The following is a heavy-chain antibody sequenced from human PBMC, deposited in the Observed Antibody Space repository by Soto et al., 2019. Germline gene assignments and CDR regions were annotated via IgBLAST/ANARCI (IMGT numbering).Heavy chain of an antibody. CDR3: ARVTMIVVVNGRFGAFDI. CDR1: GYTFTSYG. Sequence: ASVKVSCKASGYTFTSYGISSVRQAPGQGLEWMGWISAYNGNTNYAQKLQGRVTMTTDTSTSTAYMELRSLRSDDTAVYYCARVTMIVVVNGRFGAFDISGQGTMVTLSS. D-gene: IGHD3-22*01. CDR2: ISAYNGNT. V-gene: IGHV1-18*01. J-gene: IGHJ3*02.